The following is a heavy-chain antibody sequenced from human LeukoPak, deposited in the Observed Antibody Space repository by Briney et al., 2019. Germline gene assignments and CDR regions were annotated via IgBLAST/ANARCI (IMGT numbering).Heavy chain of an antibody. J-gene: IGHJ4*02. CDR3: ARVPLYSSSPWYFDY. Sequence: ASVKVSCKASGYTFTGYYMHWVQQAPGQGLEWMGWINPNSGGTNYAQKFQGRVTMTRDTSISTAYMELSRLRSDDTAVYYCARVPLYSSSPWYFDYWGQGTLVTVSS. CDR2: INPNSGGT. V-gene: IGHV1-2*02. D-gene: IGHD6-13*01. CDR1: GYTFTGYY.